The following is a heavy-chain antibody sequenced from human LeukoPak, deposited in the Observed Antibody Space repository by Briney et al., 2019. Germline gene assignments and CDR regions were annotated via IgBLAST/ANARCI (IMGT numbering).Heavy chain of an antibody. CDR1: GFTFSNYA. V-gene: IGHV3-23*01. CDR3: AKNSGYSWQYFFDY. CDR2: ISGGGPT. Sequence: GGSLRLSCAASGFTFSNYAMSWVRQAPGKGLEWVSAISGGGPTYYADSVKGRFTISRDNSKNTLYLQMNSLRAEDAAVYFCAKNSGYSWQYFFDYWGQGTLVTVSS. J-gene: IGHJ4*02. D-gene: IGHD6-25*01.